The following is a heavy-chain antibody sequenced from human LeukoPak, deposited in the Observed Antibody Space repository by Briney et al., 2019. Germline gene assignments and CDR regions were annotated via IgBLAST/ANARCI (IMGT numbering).Heavy chain of an antibody. CDR2: ISYDGSNK. Sequence: GGSLRLSCAPSGFTFSSYAMHWVRQAPGKGLDWVAVISYDGSNKYYADSVKGRFTISRDNSKNTLYLQMNSLRAEDTAVYYCARAYCSGDTCYSATDWGQGTLVTVSS. V-gene: IGHV3-30*04. CDR3: ARAYCSGDTCYSATD. CDR1: GFTFSSYA. D-gene: IGHD2-15*01. J-gene: IGHJ4*02.